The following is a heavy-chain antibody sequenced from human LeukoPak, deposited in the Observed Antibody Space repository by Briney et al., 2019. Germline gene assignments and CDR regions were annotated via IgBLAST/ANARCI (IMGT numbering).Heavy chain of an antibody. V-gene: IGHV4-30-2*01. Sequence: PSETLSLTCAVSGGSISSGGYSWSWIRQPPGTGLEWIGYIYHSGSTNYNPSLKSRVTISVDTSKNQFSLKLSSVTAADTAVYYCASVPNMNPQGNFDYWGQGTLVTVSS. CDR3: ASVPNMNPQGNFDY. J-gene: IGHJ4*02. CDR2: IYHSGST. D-gene: IGHD2-2*01. CDR1: GGSISSGGYS.